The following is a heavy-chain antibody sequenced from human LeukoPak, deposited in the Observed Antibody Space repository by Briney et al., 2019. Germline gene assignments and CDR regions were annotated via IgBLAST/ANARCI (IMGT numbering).Heavy chain of an antibody. CDR1: GYTVSDKP. D-gene: IGHD3-9*01. J-gene: IGHJ4*02. Sequence: PGGSLRLSCAASGYTVSDKPMTWVRQAAGKGLEWVSAISGSGGSTYYADSVKGRFTISRDNSKNTLYLQMNSLRAEDTAVYYCAKEIYFGYYFDYWGQGTLVTVSS. CDR3: AKEIYFGYYFDY. CDR2: ISGSGGST. V-gene: IGHV3-23*01.